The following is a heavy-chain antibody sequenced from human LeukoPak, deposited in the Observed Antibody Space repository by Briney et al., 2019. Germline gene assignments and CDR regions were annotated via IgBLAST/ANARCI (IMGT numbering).Heavy chain of an antibody. J-gene: IGHJ6*03. CDR2: IYYSGST. CDR1: GGSISSGDYY. D-gene: IGHD2-2*01. Sequence: SQTLSLTCTVSGGSISSGDYYWSWIRQPPGKGLEWIGYIYYSGSTNYNPSHKSRVTISVDTSKNQFSLKLSSVTAADTAVYYCASIPAPGGYYYMDVWGKGTTVTVSS. V-gene: IGHV4-30-4*01. CDR3: ASIPAPGGYYYMDV.